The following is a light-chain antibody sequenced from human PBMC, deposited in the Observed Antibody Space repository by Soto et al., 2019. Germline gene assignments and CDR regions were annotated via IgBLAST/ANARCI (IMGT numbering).Light chain of an antibody. CDR2: EVS. Sequence: QSALTQPASVSGSPRQSITISCTGTSSDVGGYNYVSWYQQHPGKAPKLMIYEVSNRPSGVSNRFSGSKSGNTASLTISGLQAEDEADYYCSSYTSSSTRVFGGGTKVNVL. CDR1: SSDVGGYNY. CDR3: SSYTSSSTRV. V-gene: IGLV2-14*01. J-gene: IGLJ3*02.